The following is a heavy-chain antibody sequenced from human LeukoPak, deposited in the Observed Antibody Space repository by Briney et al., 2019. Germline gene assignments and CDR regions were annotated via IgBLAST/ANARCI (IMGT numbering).Heavy chain of an antibody. CDR2: IKSKSDGAAT. J-gene: IGHJ6*03. D-gene: IGHD5-24*01. CDR3: VSRDAYKPRYYMDV. V-gene: IGHV3-15*01. CDR1: GFNFDIAW. Sequence: GGSLRLSCAVSGFNFDIAWMNWVRQAPGEGLEWVGRIKSKSDGAATDYTAPVTGRFTISIEDSKNTLNLQMNSLKTEDTGVYYCVSRDAYKPRYYMDVWGKGTTVTVSS.